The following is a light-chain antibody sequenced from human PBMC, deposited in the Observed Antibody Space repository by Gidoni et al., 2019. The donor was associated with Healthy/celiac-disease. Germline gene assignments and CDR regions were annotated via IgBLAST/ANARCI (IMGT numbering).Light chain of an antibody. Sequence: DIQMTQSPSTLSASVGDRVTITCRASQSISSWLAWYQQKPGKAPKLLIYKASILESGVPSRFSGSGSETEFTLTISSLQPDDFATYYCQQYNSYPWTFGQGTKVEIK. J-gene: IGKJ1*01. CDR2: KAS. CDR1: QSISSW. CDR3: QQYNSYPWT. V-gene: IGKV1-5*03.